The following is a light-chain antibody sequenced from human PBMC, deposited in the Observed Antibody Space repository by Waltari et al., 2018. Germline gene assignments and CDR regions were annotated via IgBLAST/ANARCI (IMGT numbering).Light chain of an antibody. V-gene: IGLV6-57*04. CDR1: SASISSEH. J-gene: IGLJ2*01. Sequence: FLLTQPHSVSESPGKTITISCTLSSASISSEHMHVYQQRPGSAPTTVILENFQRPSGVPHRFSGSIDSSSNSASLIISGLKTEDEADYYWQSSDNNTVFFGGGTRLTVL. CDR2: ENF. CDR3: QSSDNNTVF.